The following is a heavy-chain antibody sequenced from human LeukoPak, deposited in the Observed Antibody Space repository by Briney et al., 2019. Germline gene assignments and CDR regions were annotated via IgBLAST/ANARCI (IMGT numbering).Heavy chain of an antibody. J-gene: IGHJ5*02. V-gene: IGHV4-34*01. CDR1: GGSFSGYY. CDR3: ARALMTTSSWFDP. D-gene: IGHD4-11*01. Sequence: SETQSLTCAVYGGSFSGYYWSWIRQPPGKGLEWIGEINHSGSTNYNPSLKSRVTISVDTSKNQFSLKLSSVTAADTAVYYCARALMTTSSWFDPWGQGTLVTVSS. CDR2: INHSGST.